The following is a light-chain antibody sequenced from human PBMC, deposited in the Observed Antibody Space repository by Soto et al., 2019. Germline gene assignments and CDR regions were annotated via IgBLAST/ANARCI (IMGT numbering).Light chain of an antibody. CDR3: QQYGSSPTWT. J-gene: IGKJ1*01. V-gene: IGKV3-20*01. Sequence: VSTQAPGTMPLSPGDRATLSCRASQRVSARYLAWYHQKPGHAPRLLIFGASDRATGIPDRFSGSGSGTDFTLTISRLEPADFAVYYCQQYGSSPTWTFGQGTKVDIK. CDR1: QRVSARY. CDR2: GAS.